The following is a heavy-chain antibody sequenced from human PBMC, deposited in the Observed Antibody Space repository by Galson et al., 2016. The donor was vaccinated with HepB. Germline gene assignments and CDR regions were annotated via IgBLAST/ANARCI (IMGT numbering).Heavy chain of an antibody. J-gene: IGHJ4*02. CDR1: GVSLNTRGVG. CDR3: VHRRQDDPGPGWSIIFDH. CDR2: IYWDNDK. Sequence: PALVKPTQTLTLTCTFSGVSLNTRGVGVGWIRQPPGKALEWLALIYWDNDKKYRQSLKTKLTITKDTSINQVVLTMTHMDPVDTGKYYCVHRRQDDPGPGWSIIFDHWGQGARVTVSS. V-gene: IGHV2-5*02. D-gene: IGHD6-19*01.